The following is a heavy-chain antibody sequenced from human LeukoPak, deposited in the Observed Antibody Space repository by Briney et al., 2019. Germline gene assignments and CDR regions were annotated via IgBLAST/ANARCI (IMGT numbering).Heavy chain of an antibody. CDR2: ISGGGGNT. J-gene: IGHJ4*02. D-gene: IGHD3-16*01. CDR3: AKDGGSLGEVRD. CDR1: GFTFTNYG. Sequence: GGSLRLSCTASGFTFTNYGMNWVSQAPGKGLEWVSVISGGGGNTYYADSVMGRFTISTDNSKDTLYLHMNSLRAEDTAVYYCAKDGGSLGEVRDWGQGTLVTVSS. V-gene: IGHV3-23*01.